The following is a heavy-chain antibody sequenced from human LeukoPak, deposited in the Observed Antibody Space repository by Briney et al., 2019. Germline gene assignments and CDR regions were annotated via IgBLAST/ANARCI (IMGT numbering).Heavy chain of an antibody. CDR3: ARDNRYYDYVWGSYDYGMDV. CDR1: GFTVSSNY. Sequence: GGSLRLSCAASGFTVSSNYMSWVRQAPGKGLEWVSVIYSGGSTYYADSVKGRFTISRDNSKNTLYLQMNSLRAEGTAVYYCARDNRYYDYVWGSYDYGMDVWGQGTTVTVSS. J-gene: IGHJ6*02. D-gene: IGHD3-16*01. CDR2: IYSGGST. V-gene: IGHV3-53*01.